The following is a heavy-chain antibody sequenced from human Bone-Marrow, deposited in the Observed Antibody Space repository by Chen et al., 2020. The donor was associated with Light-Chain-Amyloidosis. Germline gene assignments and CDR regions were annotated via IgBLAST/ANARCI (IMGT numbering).Heavy chain of an antibody. Sequence: ARLQGPGPGVVKNSETLELTCAVAGQSSSGGDYWGWIRQPPGKGLEWIGSIYHSGSTYYNPSLKSRVTISVDTSKNQFSLKLSSVTAADTAVYYCARDLNWGWTFGAFDIWGQGTMVTVSS. CDR3: ARDLNWGWTFGAFDI. CDR2: IYHSGST. D-gene: IGHD7-27*01. V-gene: IGHV4-38-2*02. J-gene: IGHJ3*02. CDR1: GQSSSGGDY.